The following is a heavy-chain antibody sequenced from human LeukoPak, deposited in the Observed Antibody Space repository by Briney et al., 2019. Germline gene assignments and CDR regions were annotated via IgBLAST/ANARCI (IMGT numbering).Heavy chain of an antibody. CDR3: ARGKAVTTSDYYYYMDV. Sequence: GGSLRLSCAASGFTVSSNYMSWVRQAPGKGLEWVSVIYSGGSTYYADSVKGRFTISRDNSKNTLYLQVNSLRAEDTAVYYCARGKAVTTSDYYYYMDVWGKGTTVTISS. V-gene: IGHV3-53*01. D-gene: IGHD4-17*01. CDR1: GFTVSSNY. J-gene: IGHJ6*03. CDR2: IYSGGST.